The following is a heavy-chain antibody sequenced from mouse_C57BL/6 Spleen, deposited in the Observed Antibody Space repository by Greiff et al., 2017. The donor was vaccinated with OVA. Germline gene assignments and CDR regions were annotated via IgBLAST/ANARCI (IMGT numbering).Heavy chain of an antibody. CDR3: ARKTVGANYFDY. Sequence: QVQLQQPGAELVKPGASVKLSCKASGYTFTSYWMQWVKQRPGQGLEWIGEIDPSDGYTNYNQKFKGKATLTVDTSSSTAYMQLSSLTSEASAVYYCARKTVGANYFDYWGQGTTLTVSS. CDR2: IDPSDGYT. D-gene: IGHD1-1*01. CDR1: GYTFTSYW. J-gene: IGHJ2*01. V-gene: IGHV1-50*01.